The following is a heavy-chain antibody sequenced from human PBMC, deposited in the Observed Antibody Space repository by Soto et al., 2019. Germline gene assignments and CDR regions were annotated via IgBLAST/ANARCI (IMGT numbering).Heavy chain of an antibody. CDR2: IYHSGST. V-gene: IGHV4-38-2*02. Sequence: PSETLSLTCTVADYSISSGYDWGWIRQPPGKGLEWIGSIYHSGSTYYNPSLKSRVTISVDTSKNQFSLKLSSVTAADTAVYYCARGGADGYGPRNYLDYCGQGTLVTVAA. J-gene: IGHJ4*02. CDR3: ARGGADGYGPRNYLDY. CDR1: DYSISSGYD. D-gene: IGHD5-12*01.